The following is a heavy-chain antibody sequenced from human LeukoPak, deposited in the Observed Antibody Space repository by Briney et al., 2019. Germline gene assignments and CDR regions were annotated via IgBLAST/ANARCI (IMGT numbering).Heavy chain of an antibody. Sequence: SETLSLTCTVSGGSISSYYWSWIRQPAGKGREWIGRIYTSGSTNYNPSLKSRVTMSVDMSKNQFSLKLSSETAADTAVYYCARSGTVIYYYMDVWGKGTTVTISS. CDR1: GGSISSYY. V-gene: IGHV4-4*07. CDR3: ARSGTVIYYYMDV. J-gene: IGHJ6*03. CDR2: IYTSGST. D-gene: IGHD4-17*01.